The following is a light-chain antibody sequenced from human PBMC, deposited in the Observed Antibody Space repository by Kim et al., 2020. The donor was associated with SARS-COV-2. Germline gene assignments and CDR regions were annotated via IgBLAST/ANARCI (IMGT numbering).Light chain of an antibody. J-gene: IGLJ3*02. Sequence: QLVLTQSPSASASLGASVKLTCTLSSGHSSYAIAWHQQQPEKGPRYLMKLNSDGSHSKGDGIPDRFSGSSSGAERYLTISSLQSEDEADYYCQTWGTGWVFRGGTQLTVL. CDR3: QTWGTGWV. CDR2: LNSDGSH. CDR1: SGHSSYA. V-gene: IGLV4-69*01.